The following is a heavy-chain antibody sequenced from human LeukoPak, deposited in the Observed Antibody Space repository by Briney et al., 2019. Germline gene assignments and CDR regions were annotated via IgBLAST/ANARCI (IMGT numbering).Heavy chain of an antibody. CDR2: IYYSGST. V-gene: IGHV4-31*03. CDR1: GGSISSGGYY. Sequence: PSQTLSLTCTVSGGSISSGGYYWSWIRQHPGEGLEWIGYIYYSGSTYYNPSLKSRVTISVDTSKNQFSLKLSSVTAADTAVYYCARGSGNYFWFDPWGQGTLVTVSS. D-gene: IGHD4-11*01. CDR3: ARGSGNYFWFDP. J-gene: IGHJ5*02.